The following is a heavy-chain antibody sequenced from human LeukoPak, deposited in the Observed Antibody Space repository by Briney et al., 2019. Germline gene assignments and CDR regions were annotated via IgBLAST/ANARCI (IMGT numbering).Heavy chain of an antibody. CDR2: IYSGGST. Sequence: PGGSLRLSCAASGFTVSSNYMSWVRQAPGKGLEWVSVIYSGGSTYYADSVKGRFTISRDNSKNALYLQLNSLRAEDTAVYFCAKFRKPMALLDAFDMWGQGTMVTVSS. CDR3: AKFRKPMALLDAFDM. D-gene: IGHD1-14*01. V-gene: IGHV3-53*01. CDR1: GFTVSSNY. J-gene: IGHJ3*02.